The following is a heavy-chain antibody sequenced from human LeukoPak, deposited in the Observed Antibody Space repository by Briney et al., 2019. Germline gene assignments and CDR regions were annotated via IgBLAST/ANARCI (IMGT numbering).Heavy chain of an antibody. CDR2: ISGSGDDT. J-gene: IGHJ4*02. V-gene: IGHV3-21*01. CDR3: VRRMTGVNNFDY. D-gene: IGHD3-9*01. CDR1: GFTFSSYD. Sequence: AGGSLRLSCAASGFTFSSYDMNWVRQAPGKGLEWVSSISGSGDDTFYADSVKGRFTISRDNAKNSLYLQMNSLRAEDTAVYYCVRRMTGVNNFDYWGQGTLVTVSS.